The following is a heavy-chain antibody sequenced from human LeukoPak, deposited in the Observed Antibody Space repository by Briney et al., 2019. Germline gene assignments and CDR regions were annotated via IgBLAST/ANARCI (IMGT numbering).Heavy chain of an antibody. CDR2: ISSSSSYM. Sequence: GGSLRLSCAASGFTFSSYSMNWVRQAPGKGLEWVSSISSSSSYMYYADSVKGRFTISRDNAKNSLYLQMNSLRAEDTAVYYCARVGHSAGYWGQGTLVTVSS. V-gene: IGHV3-21*01. J-gene: IGHJ4*02. CDR1: GFTFSSYS. CDR3: ARVGHSAGY. D-gene: IGHD2-15*01.